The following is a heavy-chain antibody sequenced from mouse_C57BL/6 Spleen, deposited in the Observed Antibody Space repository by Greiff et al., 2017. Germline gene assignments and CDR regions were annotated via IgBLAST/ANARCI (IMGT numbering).Heavy chain of an antibody. CDR3: TRTWDEGYYAMDY. V-gene: IGHV1-15*01. D-gene: IGHD4-1*01. CDR2: IDPETGGT. CDR1: GYTFTDYE. J-gene: IGHJ4*01. Sequence: QVQLQQSGAELVRPGASVTLSCKASGYTFTDYEMHWVKQTPVHGLEWIGAIDPETGGTAYNQKFKGKAILTADKSSSTAYMELRSLTSEDSAVYYCTRTWDEGYYAMDYWGQGTSGTVSA.